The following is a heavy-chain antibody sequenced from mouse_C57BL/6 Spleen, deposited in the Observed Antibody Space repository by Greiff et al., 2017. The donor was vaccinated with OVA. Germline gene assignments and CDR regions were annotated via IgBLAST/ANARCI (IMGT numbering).Heavy chain of an antibody. CDR1: GYTFTSYW. D-gene: IGHD2-4*01. V-gene: IGHV1-52*01. CDR3: ARRDDYDGVLDY. Sequence: VQLQQPGAELVRPGSSVKLSCKASGYTFTSYWMHWVKQRPIQGLEWIGNIDPSDSETHYNQKFKDKATLTVDKSSSTAYMQLSRLTSDDSAVYYCARRDDYDGVLDYWGQGTTLTVSS. J-gene: IGHJ2*01. CDR2: IDPSDSET.